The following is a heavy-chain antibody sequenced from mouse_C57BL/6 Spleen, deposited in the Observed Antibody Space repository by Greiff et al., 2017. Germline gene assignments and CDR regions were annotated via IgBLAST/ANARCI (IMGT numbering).Heavy chain of an antibody. CDR1: GYTFTSYW. D-gene: IGHD3-2*02. V-gene: IGHV1-55*01. CDR3: ARTAQALYYYAMDY. J-gene: IGHJ4*01. CDR2: IYPGSGST. Sequence: VQLQQPGAELVKPGASVKMSCKASGYTFTSYWITWVKQRPGQGLEWIGDIYPGSGSTNSNEKFKSKATLTVDTSSSTAYMQLISLTSEDSAVYYCARTAQALYYYAMDYWGQGTSVTVSS.